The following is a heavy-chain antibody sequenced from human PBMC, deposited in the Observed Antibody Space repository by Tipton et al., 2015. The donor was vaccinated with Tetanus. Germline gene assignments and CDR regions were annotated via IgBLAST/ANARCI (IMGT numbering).Heavy chain of an antibody. CDR3: AREADCSGGSCFSGDFDN. D-gene: IGHD2-15*01. CDR2: SWYDGTDK. V-gene: IGHV3-33*01. CDR1: GFIFSGYG. Sequence: SLRLSCAASGFIFSGYGIHWVRQAPGKGLEWVAVSWYDGTDKYYADSVKGRFTISRDNSKNTLYLRMNSLRAEDTAVYYCAREADCSGGSCFSGDFDNWGQGTQVTVSS. J-gene: IGHJ4*02.